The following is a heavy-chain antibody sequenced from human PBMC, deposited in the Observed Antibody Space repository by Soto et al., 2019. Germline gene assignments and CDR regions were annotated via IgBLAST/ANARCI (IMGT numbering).Heavy chain of an antibody. V-gene: IGHV4-59*01. D-gene: IGHD1-26*01. Sequence: SETLSLTCTVSGGSISSYYWSWIRQPPGKGLEWIGYIYYSGSTNYNPSLKSRVTISVDTSKNQFSLKLSSVTAADTAVYYCARGIRVGATTDFDYWGQGTLVTVSS. CDR1: GGSISSYY. J-gene: IGHJ4*02. CDR3: ARGIRVGATTDFDY. CDR2: IYYSGST.